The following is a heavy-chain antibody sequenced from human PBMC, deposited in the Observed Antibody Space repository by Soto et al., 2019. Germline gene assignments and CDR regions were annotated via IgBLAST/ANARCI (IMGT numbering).Heavy chain of an antibody. J-gene: IGHJ3*02. CDR1: GYTVTTHY. Sequence: QVQLVQSGAEVKKPGASVKISCTASGYTVTTHYMHWVRQAPGRGLEWMGAINPGSGAAKYTQTYQARVTMTRDTSTNTAYMEMSALRSEDTAVFYCARGGEVGVAGSAAFDMWGQGTMVTVSS. CDR3: ARGGEVGVAGSAAFDM. D-gene: IGHD3-3*01. V-gene: IGHV1-46*01. CDR2: INPGSGAA.